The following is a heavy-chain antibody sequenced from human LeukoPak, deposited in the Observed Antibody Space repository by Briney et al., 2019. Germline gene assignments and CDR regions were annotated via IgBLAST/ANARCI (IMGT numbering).Heavy chain of an antibody. Sequence: GGSLRLSCAASGFTFDDYGMSWVRQAPGKGREWVSGINWNGGSTGYADSVKGRFTISRDNAKNSLYLQMNSLRAEDTALYHCARATYGDYIRGWFDPWGQGTLVTVSS. CDR2: INWNGGST. J-gene: IGHJ5*02. D-gene: IGHD4-17*01. V-gene: IGHV3-20*01. CDR3: ARATYGDYIRGWFDP. CDR1: GFTFDDYG.